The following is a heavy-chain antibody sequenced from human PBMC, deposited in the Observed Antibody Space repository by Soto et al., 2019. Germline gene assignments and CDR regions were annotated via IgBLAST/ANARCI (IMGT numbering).Heavy chain of an antibody. D-gene: IGHD6-6*01. CDR2: ISSSSSYI. CDR3: ARDLYSSSARYFYY. Sequence: EVQLVESGGGLVKPGGSLRLSCAASGFTFSSYSMNWVRQAPGKGLEWVSSISSSSSYIYYEDSVKGRFTISRDNAKNSLSLHMNSVRGEETAVYYCARDLYSSSARYFYYWGQGTLVTVSS. J-gene: IGHJ4*02. V-gene: IGHV3-21*01. CDR1: GFTFSSYS.